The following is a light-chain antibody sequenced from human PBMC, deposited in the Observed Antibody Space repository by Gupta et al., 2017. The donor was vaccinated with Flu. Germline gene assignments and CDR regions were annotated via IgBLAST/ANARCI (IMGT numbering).Light chain of an antibody. Sequence: SALTQPASVSGSPRPSTTISCTVTSSDVGGYEYVAWYHQHPRKAPKLIIFQVSNRPSGVSTRFSGSKSGNTTSLTISGRQAEDEADYYCSSHSSSSTYVFGTGTKVAVL. CDR3: SSHSSSSTYV. CDR2: QVS. CDR1: SSDVGGYEY. V-gene: IGLV2-14*01. J-gene: IGLJ1*01.